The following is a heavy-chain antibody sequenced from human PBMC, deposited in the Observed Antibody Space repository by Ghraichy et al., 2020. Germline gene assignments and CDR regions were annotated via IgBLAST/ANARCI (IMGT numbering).Heavy chain of an antibody. V-gene: IGHV4-38-2*02. CDR1: GYSISSGYY. D-gene: IGHD3-10*01. J-gene: IGHJ4*02. CDR2: IYHSGST. CDR3: ARSLYYYGSGSQTTHYYFDY. Sequence: SETLSLTCTVSGYSISSGYYWGWIRQPPGKGLEWIGSIYHSGSTYYNPSLKSRVTISVDTSKNQFSLKLSYVTAADTAVYYCARSLYYYGSGSQTTHYYFDYWGQGTLVTVSS.